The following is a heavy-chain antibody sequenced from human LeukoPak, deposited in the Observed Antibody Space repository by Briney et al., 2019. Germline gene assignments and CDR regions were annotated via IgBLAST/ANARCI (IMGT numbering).Heavy chain of an antibody. CDR3: ARALRWFGEFYFDY. CDR2: ISAYNGDT. CDR1: GYTFSNYG. Sequence: ASVKVSCKASGYTFSNYGISWVRQAPGQGLEWMGWISAYNGDTNYAQKLQGRVSMTTDTSTSTAYMELGSLRSDDSAVYYCARALRWFGEFYFDYWGQGTLVTVSS. D-gene: IGHD3-10*01. V-gene: IGHV1-18*01. J-gene: IGHJ4*02.